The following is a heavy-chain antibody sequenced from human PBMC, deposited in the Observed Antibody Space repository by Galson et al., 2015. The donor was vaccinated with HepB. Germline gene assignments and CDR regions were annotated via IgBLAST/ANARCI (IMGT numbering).Heavy chain of an antibody. D-gene: IGHD5-12*01. Sequence: SVKVSCKASGGTLSSYAISWVRQAPGQGLEWMGGIIPIFGTANYAQKFQGRVTITADESTSTAYMELSSLRSEDTAVYYCARGNFIVATIGAYYYYYMDIWGKGTTVTVSS. V-gene: IGHV1-69*13. CDR1: GGTLSSYA. CDR3: ARGNFIVATIGAYYYYYMDI. CDR2: IIPIFGTA. J-gene: IGHJ6*03.